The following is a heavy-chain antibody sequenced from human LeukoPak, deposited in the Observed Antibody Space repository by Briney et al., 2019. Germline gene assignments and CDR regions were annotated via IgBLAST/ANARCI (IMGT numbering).Heavy chain of an antibody. Sequence: ASVKVSCKASGYTFTSYDINWVRQATGQGLEWMGWMNPNSGNTGYAQKFQGRVTMTRNTSISTAYMELSSLRSEDTAVYYCAKTPLRAGYNWNYGGHYFDYWGQGTLVTVSS. D-gene: IGHD1-7*01. CDR1: GYTFTSYD. J-gene: IGHJ4*02. V-gene: IGHV1-8*01. CDR2: MNPNSGNT. CDR3: AKTPLRAGYNWNYGGHYFDY.